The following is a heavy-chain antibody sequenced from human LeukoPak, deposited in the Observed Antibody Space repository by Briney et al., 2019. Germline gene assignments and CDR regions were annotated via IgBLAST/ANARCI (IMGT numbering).Heavy chain of an antibody. Sequence: PGGSLRLSCAASGFTFSSYGMHWVRQAPGKGLEWVAFIRYDGSNKYYADSVKGRFTISRDNSKNTLYLQMNSLRAEDTAVYYCAKDRHDFWSGYEPPLNAFDIWGQGTMVTVSS. J-gene: IGHJ3*02. V-gene: IGHV3-30*02. D-gene: IGHD3-3*01. CDR3: AKDRHDFWSGYEPPLNAFDI. CDR2: IRYDGSNK. CDR1: GFTFSSYG.